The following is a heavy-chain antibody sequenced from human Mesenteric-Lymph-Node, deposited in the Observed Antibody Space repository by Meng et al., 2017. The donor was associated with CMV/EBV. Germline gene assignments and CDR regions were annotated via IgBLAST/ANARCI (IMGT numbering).Heavy chain of an antibody. CDR2: TNPDESVK. Sequence: GESLKISCAASGFSFTSHWMTWVRQAPGKGLEWVALTNPDESVKHYVDSVRGRFTVSRDNTKYSLNLEMNSLRVEDTAVYYCARDPHFGALDYWGQGVLVTVSS. D-gene: IGHD3-10*01. V-gene: IGHV3-7*01. J-gene: IGHJ4*02. CDR3: ARDPHFGALDY. CDR1: GFSFTSHW.